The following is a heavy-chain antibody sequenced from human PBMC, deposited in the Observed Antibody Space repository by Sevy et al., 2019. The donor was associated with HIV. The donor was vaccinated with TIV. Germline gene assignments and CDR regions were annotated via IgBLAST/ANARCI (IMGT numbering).Heavy chain of an antibody. CDR1: GFTFNNYA. Sequence: GGSLRLSCAASGFTFNNYAMSWVRQAPGKGLEGKGLEWVSTISGGGGGTYYADYVRGRITISKDNSKKTLYLQGNSLRVEDTAVYYCAKHYIHDIADGWYFDLWGRGTLVTVSS. J-gene: IGHJ2*01. CDR2: ISGGGGGT. D-gene: IGHD4-4*01. V-gene: IGHV3-23*01. CDR3: AKHYIHDIADGWYFDL.